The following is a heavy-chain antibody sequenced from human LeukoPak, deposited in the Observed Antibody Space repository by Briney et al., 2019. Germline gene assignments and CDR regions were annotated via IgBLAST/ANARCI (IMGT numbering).Heavy chain of an antibody. J-gene: IGHJ4*02. CDR1: GFTFSNYT. CDR3: AREDYGDYNFDY. D-gene: IGHD4-17*01. V-gene: IGHV3-30-3*01. CDR2: ISFDGSNK. Sequence: GGSLRLSCAASGFTFSNYTMHWVRQAPGKGLEWVAVISFDGSNKYYADSVKGRFTISRDNSKNTLYLQMNSLRAEDTAVYYCAREDYGDYNFDYWGQGTLVTVSS.